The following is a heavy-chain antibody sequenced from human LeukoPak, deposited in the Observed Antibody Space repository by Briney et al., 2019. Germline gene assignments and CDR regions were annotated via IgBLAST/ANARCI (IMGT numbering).Heavy chain of an antibody. D-gene: IGHD3-22*01. CDR2: IKQDGSEK. Sequence: GGSLRLSCAASGFTFSSYWMSWVRQAPGKGLEWVANIKQDGSEKYYVDSVKGRFTISRDNAKNSLYLQMNSLRAEDTAVYYCARDQYYYDSSGYYWGALDYWGQGTLATVSS. V-gene: IGHV3-7*01. J-gene: IGHJ4*02. CDR1: GFTFSSYW. CDR3: ARDQYYYDSSGYYWGALDY.